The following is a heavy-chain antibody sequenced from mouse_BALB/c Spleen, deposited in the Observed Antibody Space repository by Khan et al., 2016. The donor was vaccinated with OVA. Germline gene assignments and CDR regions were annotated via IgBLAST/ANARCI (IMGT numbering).Heavy chain of an antibody. CDR1: GLSLSNYG. J-gene: IGHJ3*01. CDR3: AIIYYGDDWFTY. D-gene: IGHD2-13*01. V-gene: IGHV2-3*01. Sequence: QVQLKESGPGLVAPSQSLSITCTVSGLSLSNYGVSWVRQPPGKGLEWLGVIWGDGNTNYHSALKTRLSISKDNSKSQVFLKLNSLQTDDTATYYCAIIYYGDDWFTYWGQGTLVTVSA. CDR2: IWGDGNT.